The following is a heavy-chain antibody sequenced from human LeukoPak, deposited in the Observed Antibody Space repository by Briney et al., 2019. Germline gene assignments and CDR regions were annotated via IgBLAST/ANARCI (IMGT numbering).Heavy chain of an antibody. D-gene: IGHD3-22*01. Sequence: SGGSLRLSCAASGFTFSSYSMSWVRQAPGKGLEWVSYISRSSSAIYYADSVKGRFTISRDNAKNSLYLQMNSLRDEDTAVYYCARALYDSGGYYSDYWGQGTLVTVSS. CDR2: ISRSSSAI. CDR3: ARALYDSGGYYSDY. J-gene: IGHJ4*02. CDR1: GFTFSSYS. V-gene: IGHV3-48*02.